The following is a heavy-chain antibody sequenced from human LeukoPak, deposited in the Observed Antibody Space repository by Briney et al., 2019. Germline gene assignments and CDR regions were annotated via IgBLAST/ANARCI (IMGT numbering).Heavy chain of an antibody. CDR3: ARGLGQQLVRDYYYYYMDV. D-gene: IGHD6-13*01. Sequence: ASVTVSCKASGYTFTNYHINWVRQATGQGLEWMGWMNPNSGNTGYAQKFQGRVTMTRNTSISTAYMELSSLRSEDTAVYYCARGLGQQLVRDYYYYYMDVWGKGTTVTVSS. CDR2: MNPNSGNT. V-gene: IGHV1-8*02. J-gene: IGHJ6*03. CDR1: GYTFTNYH.